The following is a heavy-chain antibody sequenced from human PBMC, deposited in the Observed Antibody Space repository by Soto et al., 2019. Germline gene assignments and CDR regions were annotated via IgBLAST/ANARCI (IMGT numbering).Heavy chain of an antibody. D-gene: IGHD2-21*01. Sequence: QMQLVQSGPEVKKPGTSVKVSCKASGFTFTSSAVQWVRQARGQRLEWIGWIVVGSGNTNYAQKFQERVTITRDMSTSTAYMELSSLRPEDTAVYYCAAPLWGWSKGGAFDIWGQGTMVTVSS. CDR2: IVVGSGNT. V-gene: IGHV1-58*01. J-gene: IGHJ3*02. CDR1: GFTFTSSA. CDR3: AAPLWGWSKGGAFDI.